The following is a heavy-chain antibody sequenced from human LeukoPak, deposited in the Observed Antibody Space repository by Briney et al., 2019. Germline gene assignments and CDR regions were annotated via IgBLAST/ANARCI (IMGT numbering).Heavy chain of an antibody. V-gene: IGHV3-49*05. J-gene: IGHJ5*02. CDR1: GFTFGDYA. Sequence: NPGGSLRLSCTASGFTFGDYAMSWFRQAPGKGLEWVGFIRSKAYGGTTEYAASVKGRFTISRDDSKSIAYLQMNSLKTEDTAVYYCTRGSIMITFGGVIVIDWFDPWGQGTLVTVSS. CDR3: TRGSIMITFGGVIVIDWFDP. D-gene: IGHD3-16*02. CDR2: IRSKAYGGTT.